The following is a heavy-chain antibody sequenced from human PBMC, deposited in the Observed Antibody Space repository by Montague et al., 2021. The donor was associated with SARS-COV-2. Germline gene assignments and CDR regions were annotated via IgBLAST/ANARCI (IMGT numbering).Heavy chain of an antibody. CDR3: ARRGYSYYYYGMDV. CDR2: INHSGST. J-gene: IGHJ6*02. V-gene: IGHV4-34*01. Sequence: SETLSFTCAVYGGSFSGYYWSWTRQPPGKGLEWIGEINHSGSTNYNPSLKSRVTISVDTSKNQFSLKLSSVTAADTAVYYCARRGYSYYYYGMDVWGQGTTVTVSS. CDR1: GGSFSGYY. D-gene: IGHD5-24*01.